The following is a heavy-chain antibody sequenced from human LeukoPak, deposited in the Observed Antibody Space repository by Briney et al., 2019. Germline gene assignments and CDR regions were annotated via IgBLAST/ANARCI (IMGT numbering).Heavy chain of an antibody. V-gene: IGHV3-53*01. D-gene: IGHD1-1*01. Sequence: GGSLRLSCAASGFTVSSNYMTWVRQTPGKGLEWVSVIYSGGSAYYADSVKGRFTVSRDNSKNTLYLQMNSLRAEDTAIYFCASTTRGGTYYYYMDVWGKGTTVTISS. CDR2: IYSGGSA. J-gene: IGHJ6*03. CDR1: GFTVSSNY. CDR3: ASTTRGGTYYYYMDV.